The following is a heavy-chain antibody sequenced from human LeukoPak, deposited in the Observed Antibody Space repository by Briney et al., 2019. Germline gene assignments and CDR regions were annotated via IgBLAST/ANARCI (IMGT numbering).Heavy chain of an antibody. CDR1: GGSISSSAYY. CDR2: IYYSGST. V-gene: IGHV4-39*07. CDR3: ARVFDSGSQAYFYYMDV. J-gene: IGHJ6*03. Sequence: SETLSLTCTVSGGSISSSAYYWGWIRQPPGMGLEWIGNIYYSGSTNYNPSLKSRVTMSVDTSKNQFSLKVSSVTAADTAVYYCARVFDSGSQAYFYYMDVWGKGTTVTISS. D-gene: IGHD3-10*01.